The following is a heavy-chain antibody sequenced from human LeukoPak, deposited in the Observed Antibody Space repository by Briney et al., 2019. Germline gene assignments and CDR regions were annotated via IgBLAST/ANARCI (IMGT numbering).Heavy chain of an antibody. CDR1: GGSISSSSYY. CDR3: ARGRGYSYGGRYRAYYYYMDV. J-gene: IGHJ6*03. CDR2: IYYSGST. V-gene: IGHV4-39*01. D-gene: IGHD5-18*01. Sequence: SETLSLTCTVSGGSISSSSYYWGWIRQPPGKGLEWIGSIYYSGSTYYNPSLKSRVTISVDTSKNQFSLKLSSVTAADTAVYYCARGRGYSYGGRYRAYYYYMDVWGKGTTVTVSS.